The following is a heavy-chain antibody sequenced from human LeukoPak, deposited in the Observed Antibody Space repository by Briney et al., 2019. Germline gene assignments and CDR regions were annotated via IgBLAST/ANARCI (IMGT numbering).Heavy chain of an antibody. CDR3: ARKGGHFDY. CDR2: IYYNGST. CDR1: GGSISYYY. J-gene: IGHJ4*02. V-gene: IGHV4-59*01. D-gene: IGHD2-15*01. Sequence: SETLSLTCTVSGGSISYYYWSWIRQSPGKGLEWIGYIYYNGSTNYNPSLKSRVTISVDRSKNQFSLKVTSVTAADTAIYYCARKGGHFDYWGQGTLVTVSS.